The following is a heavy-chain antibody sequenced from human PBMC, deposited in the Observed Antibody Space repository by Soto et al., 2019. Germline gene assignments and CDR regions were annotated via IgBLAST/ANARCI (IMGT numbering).Heavy chain of an antibody. Sequence: SETLSLTCSVTGAALNSGNYYLSWIRQVPVKHLEWIGHIYVTGAVYYNPSLRDLITISLDTSVRQFSLNLRLVTSAVTAVYYCAGLRIARNNYKCLDRWRQGTRVTVAS. CDR3: AGLRIARNNYKCLDR. V-gene: IGHV4-31*01. J-gene: IGHJ5*02. CDR2: IYVTGAV. D-gene: IGHD2-21*01. CDR1: GAALNSGNYY.